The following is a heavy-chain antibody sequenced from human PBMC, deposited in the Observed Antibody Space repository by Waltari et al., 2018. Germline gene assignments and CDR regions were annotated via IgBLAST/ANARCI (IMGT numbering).Heavy chain of an antibody. Sequence: EVQLLESGGGLVQPGGSLRLSCAASGFTFSSYAMSWVRQAPGKGLEWVSAISGSGGSTYYADAGKGRFTISRDNSKNTLYLQMNSLRAEDTAVYYCARWRLDTGFDYWGQGTLVTVSS. D-gene: IGHD5-18*01. CDR1: GFTFSSYA. CDR2: ISGSGGST. V-gene: IGHV3-23*01. CDR3: ARWRLDTGFDY. J-gene: IGHJ4*02.